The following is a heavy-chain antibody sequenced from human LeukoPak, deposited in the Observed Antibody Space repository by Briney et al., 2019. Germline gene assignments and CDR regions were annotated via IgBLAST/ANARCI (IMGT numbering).Heavy chain of an antibody. Sequence: SETLSLTCTVSGGSISSSSYYWGWIRQPPGKGLEWIGSIYYSGSTYYNPSLKSRVTISVDTSKNQFSLKLSSVTAADTAVYYCARTVDTAMDNPGASWYFDLWGRGTLVTVSS. CDR3: ARTVDTAMDNPGASWYFDL. V-gene: IGHV4-39*07. D-gene: IGHD5-18*01. CDR2: IYYSGST. CDR1: GGSISSSSYY. J-gene: IGHJ2*01.